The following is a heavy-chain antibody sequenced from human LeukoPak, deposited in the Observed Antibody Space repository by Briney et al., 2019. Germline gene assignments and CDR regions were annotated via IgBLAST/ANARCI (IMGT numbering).Heavy chain of an antibody. V-gene: IGHV3-74*01. CDR1: GFTFSSYW. D-gene: IGHD4-17*01. CDR3: ARVFVGRGVTTIFDY. Sequence: GGSLRPSCAASGFTFSSYWMHWVRQAPGKGLVWVSRINSDGSSTSYADSVKGRFTISRDNAKNTLYLQMNSLRAEDTAVYYCARVFVGRGVTTIFDYWGQGTLVTVSS. J-gene: IGHJ4*02. CDR2: INSDGSST.